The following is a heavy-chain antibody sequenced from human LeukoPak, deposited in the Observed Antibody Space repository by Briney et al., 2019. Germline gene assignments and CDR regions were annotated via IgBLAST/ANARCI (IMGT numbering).Heavy chain of an antibody. CDR3: AKTYYAILTGRPYYYYGMDV. D-gene: IGHD3-9*01. CDR1: GFTFSSYA. Sequence: GGSLRLSCTASGFTFSSYAMSWVPQAPGKGLERVSAISGSGGSTYYADSVKGRFTISRDNSKNTLYLQMNSLRAEDTVVYYCAKTYYAILTGRPYYYYGMDVWGKGTTVTVSS. V-gene: IGHV3-23*01. J-gene: IGHJ6*04. CDR2: ISGSGGST.